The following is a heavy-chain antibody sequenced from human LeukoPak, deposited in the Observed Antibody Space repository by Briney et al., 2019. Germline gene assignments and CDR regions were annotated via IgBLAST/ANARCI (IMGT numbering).Heavy chain of an antibody. V-gene: IGHV3-11*04. CDR3: ARAGRLWFGELFSSHAFDI. CDR2: ISSSGSTI. CDR1: GFTFSNAW. D-gene: IGHD3-10*01. Sequence: PGGSLRLSCAASGFTFSNAWMSWVRQAPGKGLEWVSYISSSGSTIYYADSVKGRFTISRDNAKNSLYLQMNSLRAEDTAVYYCARAGRLWFGELFSSHAFDIWGQGTMVTVSS. J-gene: IGHJ3*02.